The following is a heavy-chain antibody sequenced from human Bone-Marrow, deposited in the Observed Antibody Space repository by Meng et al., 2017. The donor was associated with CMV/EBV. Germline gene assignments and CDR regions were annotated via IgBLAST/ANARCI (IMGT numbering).Heavy chain of an antibody. D-gene: IGHD2-2*01. V-gene: IGHV3-30*04. CDR2: ISYDGSNK. CDR1: GFTFSSYA. J-gene: IGHJ4*02. Sequence: GGSLRLSCAASGFTFSSYAMHWVRQAPGKGLEWVAVISYDGSNKYYADSVKGRFTISRDNSKNTLYLQMNSLRAEDTAVYYRARGYCSSTSCHDLYYFDYWGQGTLVTVSS. CDR3: ARGYCSSTSCHDLYYFDY.